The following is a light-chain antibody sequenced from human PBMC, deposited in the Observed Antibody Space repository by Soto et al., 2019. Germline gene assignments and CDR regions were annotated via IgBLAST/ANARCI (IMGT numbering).Light chain of an antibody. J-gene: IGLJ2*01. CDR3: AAWDDSLNGHVV. CDR2: SNN. CDR1: SSNIGSNT. V-gene: IGLV1-44*01. Sequence: QSALTQPPSPSGTPGQRVTISCSGSSSNIGSNTVNWYQQLPGTAPKLLIYSNNQRPSGVPDRFSGSKSGTSASLAISGLQSEDEADYYCAAWDDSLNGHVVFGGGTKVTVL.